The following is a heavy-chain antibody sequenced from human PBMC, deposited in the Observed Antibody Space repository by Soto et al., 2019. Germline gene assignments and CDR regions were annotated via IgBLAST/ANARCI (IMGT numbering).Heavy chain of an antibody. J-gene: IGHJ4*02. V-gene: IGHV3-9*01. Sequence: GGSLRLSCAASGFTFDDYAMHWVRQAPGKGLEWVSGISWNSGSIGYADSVKGRFTISRDNAKNSLYLQMNSLRAEDTALYYCAKGATFDYWGQGTLVTVSS. CDR2: ISWNSGSI. D-gene: IGHD1-26*01. CDR1: GFTFDDYA. CDR3: AKGATFDY.